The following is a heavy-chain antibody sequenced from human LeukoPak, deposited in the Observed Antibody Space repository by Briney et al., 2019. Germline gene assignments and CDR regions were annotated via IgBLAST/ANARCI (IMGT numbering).Heavy chain of an antibody. J-gene: IGHJ4*02. Sequence: GESLKISCKGSGYSFTSYWIGWVRRIPGKGLEEMGIIYPGDSDTRYSPSFQGQVTISADKSISTAYLQWSSLKASDTAMYYCARRLRQAYIDYWGQGTLVTVSS. CDR3: ARRLRQAYIDY. CDR2: IYPGDSDT. V-gene: IGHV5-51*01. D-gene: IGHD2-2*02. CDR1: GYSFTSYW.